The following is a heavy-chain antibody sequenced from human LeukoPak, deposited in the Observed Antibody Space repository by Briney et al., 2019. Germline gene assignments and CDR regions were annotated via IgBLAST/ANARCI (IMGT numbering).Heavy chain of an antibody. CDR2: ISGDGGST. CDR3: AKDIDPYCSSTSCYSNWFDP. Sequence: GGSLRLSCAASGFTFDDYAMHWGRQAPGKGLEWVSLISGDGGSTYYADSVKGRFTISRDNSKNSLYLQMNSLRTEDTALYYCAKDIDPYCSSTSCYSNWFDPWGQGTLVTVSS. CDR1: GFTFDDYA. D-gene: IGHD2-2*01. J-gene: IGHJ5*02. V-gene: IGHV3-43*02.